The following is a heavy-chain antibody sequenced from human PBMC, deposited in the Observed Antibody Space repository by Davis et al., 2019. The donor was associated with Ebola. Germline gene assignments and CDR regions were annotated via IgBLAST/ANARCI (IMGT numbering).Heavy chain of an antibody. J-gene: IGHJ4*02. CDR3: ARGPSTGNSFTY. Sequence: GGSLRLSCEASGFIFSSYVMSWVRQAPGKGLEWVSSISSGSTYIYYADSVKGRFTISRDNDKNSLSLQMNGLRAEDTAVYYCARGPSTGNSFTYWGQGTLVTVSS. CDR2: ISSGSTYI. V-gene: IGHV3-21*01. CDR1: GFIFSSYV. D-gene: IGHD4-23*01.